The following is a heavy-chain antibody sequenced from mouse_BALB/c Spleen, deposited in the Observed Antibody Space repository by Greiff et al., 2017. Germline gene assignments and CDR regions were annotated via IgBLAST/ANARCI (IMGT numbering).Heavy chain of an antibody. CDR2: INPSNGGT. Sequence: QVQLQQSGAELVNPGASVKLSCKASGYTFTSYWMHWVKQRPGQGLEWIGEINPSNGGTNFNEKFKSKATLTVDKSSSTAYMQLSSLTSEDSAVYYCASIYYYGSRDYWGQGTTLTVSS. CDR3: ASIYYYGSRDY. V-gene: IGHV1S81*02. D-gene: IGHD1-1*01. CDR1: GYTFTSYW. J-gene: IGHJ2*01.